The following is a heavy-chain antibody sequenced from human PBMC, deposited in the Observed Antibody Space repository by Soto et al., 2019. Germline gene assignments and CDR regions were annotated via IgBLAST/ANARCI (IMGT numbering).Heavy chain of an antibody. CDR2: ISSSSSYI. Sequence: EVQLVESGGGLVKPGGSLRLSCAASGFTFSSYSMNWVRQAPGKGLEWVSSISSSSSYIYYADSVKGRFTISRDNAKNSLYLQMYSLRAEDTAVYYCARGFQYYGMDVWGQGTTVTVSS. CDR1: GFTFSSYS. V-gene: IGHV3-21*01. CDR3: ARGFQYYGMDV. J-gene: IGHJ6*02.